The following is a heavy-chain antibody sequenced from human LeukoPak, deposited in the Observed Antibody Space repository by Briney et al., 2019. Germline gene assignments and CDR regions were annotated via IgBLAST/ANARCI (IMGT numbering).Heavy chain of an antibody. D-gene: IGHD3-10*01. Sequence: ASVKVSCKASGYTFTSYDINWVRQATGQGLEWMGWMNPNSGNTGYAQKFQGRVTMTRNTSISTAYMELSSLRSEDTAVYYCARGPMVRGVTHYYYYYMDVWGKGTTVTVSS. V-gene: IGHV1-8*01. CDR2: MNPNSGNT. J-gene: IGHJ6*03. CDR3: ARGPMVRGVTHYYYYYMDV. CDR1: GYTFTSYD.